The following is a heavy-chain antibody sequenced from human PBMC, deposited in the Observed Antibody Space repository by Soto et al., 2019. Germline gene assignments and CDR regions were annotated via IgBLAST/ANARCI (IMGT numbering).Heavy chain of an antibody. D-gene: IGHD2-15*01. Sequence: PSETLSLTCTVSGSSISSYYWSWIRQPPGKGLEWIGYIYYSGSTNYNPSLKSRVTLSVDTSKNPFSLKLSSVTAADTAVYYCATVGGECSGGSGYTPTNYYCGMDVWGQGTTVTVSS. V-gene: IGHV4-59*01. CDR2: IYYSGST. CDR1: GSSISSYY. CDR3: ATVGGECSGGSGYTPTNYYCGMDV. J-gene: IGHJ6*02.